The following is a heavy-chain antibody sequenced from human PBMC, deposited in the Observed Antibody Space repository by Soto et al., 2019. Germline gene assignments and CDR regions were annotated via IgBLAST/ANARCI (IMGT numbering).Heavy chain of an antibody. CDR3: ARAAH. CDR1: GFTFSVSW. CDR2: INQDGSVR. Sequence: PGGSLRLSCAASGFTFSVSWMSWVRQAPGKGPEWVTNINQDGSVRNYVNSVKGRFTISRDNANNSLFLQMNSLRGEDTAVYYCARAAHWGQGAQVTAPQ. V-gene: IGHV3-7*02. J-gene: IGHJ4*02.